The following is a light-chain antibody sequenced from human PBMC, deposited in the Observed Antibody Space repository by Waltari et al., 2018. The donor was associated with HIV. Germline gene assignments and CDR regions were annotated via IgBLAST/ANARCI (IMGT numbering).Light chain of an antibody. Sequence: DIVMTPSTLTSYVTLGQPASICWKSGECLVHSDVNTYLTWLHQRPGQPPRLLIHKISSRFSGVPDRFSGSGAGTDFTLKISRVEPEDVGVYYCMQVTQFPWTFGQGTKVEIK. CDR1: ECLVHSDVNTY. CDR2: KIS. J-gene: IGKJ1*01. CDR3: MQVTQFPWT. V-gene: IGKV2-24*01.